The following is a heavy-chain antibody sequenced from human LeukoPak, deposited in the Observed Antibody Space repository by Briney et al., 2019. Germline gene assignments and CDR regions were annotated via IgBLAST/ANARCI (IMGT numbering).Heavy chain of an antibody. J-gene: IGHJ6*02. CDR3: ARLTSYYGSGSYDVPPFYYYYGMDV. CDR2: IYSGGST. D-gene: IGHD3-10*01. Sequence: GGSLRLSCAASGFTVSSNYMSWVRQAPGKGLEWVSVIYSGGSTYYADSVKGRFTISRDNSKNTLYLRMNSLRAEDTAVYYCARLTSYYGSGSYDVPPFYYYYGMDVWGQGTTVTVSS. CDR1: GFTVSSNY. V-gene: IGHV3-53*01.